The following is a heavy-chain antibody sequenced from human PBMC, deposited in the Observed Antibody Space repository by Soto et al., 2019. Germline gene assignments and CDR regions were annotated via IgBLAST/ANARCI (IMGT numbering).Heavy chain of an antibody. CDR3: ARDRRRGTAMVLPVGMDF. V-gene: IGHV3-30-3*01. D-gene: IGHD5-18*01. Sequence: QVQLVESGGGVVQPGRSLRLSSAASGFTFSSYAMHWVRQAPGKGLEWVAVISYDGSNKYYADSVKGRFTISRDNSKNTLYLQMNSLRAEDTAVYYCARDRRRGTAMVLPVGMDFWGQGTTVTVSS. CDR2: ISYDGSNK. J-gene: IGHJ6*02. CDR1: GFTFSSYA.